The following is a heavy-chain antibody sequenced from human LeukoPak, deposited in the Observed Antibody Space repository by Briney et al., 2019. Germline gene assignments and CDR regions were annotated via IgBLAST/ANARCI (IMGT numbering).Heavy chain of an antibody. Sequence: LSLTXXXSGGSXXGYYWSWIRQPPGKRLEWIAYVYDSGSTNYNPSLQSRVTISGDTSKNQFILKLTSVTAADTAVYYCARLSEGRWFDPWGQGTLVTVSS. CDR3: ARLSEGRWFDP. J-gene: IGHJ5*02. V-gene: IGHV4-59*08. CDR1: GGSXXGYY. D-gene: IGHD3-10*01. CDR2: VYDSGST.